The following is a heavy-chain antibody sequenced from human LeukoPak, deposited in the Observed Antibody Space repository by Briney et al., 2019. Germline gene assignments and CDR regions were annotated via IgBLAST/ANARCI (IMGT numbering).Heavy chain of an antibody. J-gene: IGHJ6*02. D-gene: IGHD5-12*01. CDR3: ARGGGLDV. Sequence: RGSLRLSRAASGVTFTIYCMNSACQAPGEGLEWVDSINHNGNVNYYVDSVKGRFTIPGDNAKNPLYQQMSNLGAEDTAVYFCARGGGLDVWGQGATVTVSS. V-gene: IGHV3-7*03. CDR1: GVTFTIYC. CDR2: INHNGNVN.